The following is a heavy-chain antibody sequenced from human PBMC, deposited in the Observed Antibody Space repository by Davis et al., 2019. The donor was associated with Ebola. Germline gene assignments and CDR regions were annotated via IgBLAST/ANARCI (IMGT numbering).Heavy chain of an antibody. CDR1: GFTFNIYA. J-gene: IGHJ4*02. V-gene: IGHV3-30*03. D-gene: IGHD6-19*01. CDR3: AIANRGPVADTGDY. CDR2: ISYDGSNK. Sequence: GESLKISCAASGFTFNIYAMSWVRQAPGKGLEWVAVISYDGSNKYYADSVKGRFTISRDNAKNSLYLQMNSLRAEDTAVYYCAIANRGPVADTGDYWGQGTLVTVSS.